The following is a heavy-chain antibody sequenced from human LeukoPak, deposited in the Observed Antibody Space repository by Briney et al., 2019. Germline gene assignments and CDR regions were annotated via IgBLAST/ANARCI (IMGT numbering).Heavy chain of an antibody. CDR1: GYTFTSYD. Sequence: GASVKVSCKASGYTFTSYDINWVRQATGQGLEWMGWMNPHSGNTGYAQKFQGRVTMTRNTSINTAYMELSSLRSEDTAIYYCARRIGSSSSFDYWGQGTLVTVSS. D-gene: IGHD6-13*01. CDR3: ARRIGSSSSFDY. V-gene: IGHV1-8*02. J-gene: IGHJ4*02. CDR2: MNPHSGNT.